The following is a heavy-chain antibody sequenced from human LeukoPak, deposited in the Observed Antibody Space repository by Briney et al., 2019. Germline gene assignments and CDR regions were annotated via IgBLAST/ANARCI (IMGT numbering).Heavy chain of an antibody. CDR1: GGSFSGYY. CDR2: INHSGST. D-gene: IGHD4-23*01. J-gene: IGHJ3*02. Sequence: SETLSLTCAVYGGSFSGYYWSWICQPPGKGLEWIGEINHSGSTNYNPSLKSRVTISVDTSKNQFSLKLSSVTAADTAVCYCARGSRWVKGAFDIWGQGTMVTVSS. V-gene: IGHV4-34*01. CDR3: ARGSRWVKGAFDI.